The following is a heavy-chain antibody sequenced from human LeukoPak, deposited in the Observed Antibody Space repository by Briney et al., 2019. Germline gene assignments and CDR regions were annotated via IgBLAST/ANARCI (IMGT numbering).Heavy chain of an antibody. CDR1: GGSIRSYY. V-gene: IGHV4-59*01. Sequence: PSETLSLTCTVSGGSIRSYYWSWVRQPPGKGLEWVGYIYYSGSTNYNPSLKSRVTISVDTSKNQFSLKLSSVTAADTAVYYCARGLMVRGVLAYFDYWGQGTLVTVSS. J-gene: IGHJ4*02. CDR2: IYYSGST. CDR3: ARGLMVRGVLAYFDY. D-gene: IGHD3-10*01.